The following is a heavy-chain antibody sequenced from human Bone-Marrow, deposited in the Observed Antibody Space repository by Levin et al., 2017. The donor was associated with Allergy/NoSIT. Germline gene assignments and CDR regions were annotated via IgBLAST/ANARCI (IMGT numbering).Heavy chain of an antibody. D-gene: IGHD3-22*01. CDR3: TSRITMIVVV. CDR1: GFTFSGSA. Sequence: GGSLRLSCAASGFTFSGSAMHWVRQASGKGLEWVGRIRSKANSYATAYAASVKGRFTISRDDSKNTAYLQMNSLKTEDTAVYYCTSRITMIVVVWGQGTLVTVSS. J-gene: IGHJ4*02. CDR2: IRSKANSYAT. V-gene: IGHV3-73*01.